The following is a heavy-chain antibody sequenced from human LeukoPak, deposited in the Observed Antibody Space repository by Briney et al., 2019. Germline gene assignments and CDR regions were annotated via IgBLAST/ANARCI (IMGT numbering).Heavy chain of an antibody. D-gene: IGHD1-1*01. CDR2: INQDASER. CDR1: GFTFSSYA. Sequence: PGGSLRLSCAASGFTFSSYAMSWVRQAPGKGLEWVANINQDASERHYADSVEGRFVISRDNDKNSLSLQMNSPRVEDTAVYYCARGHSYGYNWNDDHLPGDDYWGQGTLVTVSS. V-gene: IGHV3-7*03. CDR3: ARGHSYGYNWNDDHLPGDDY. J-gene: IGHJ4*02.